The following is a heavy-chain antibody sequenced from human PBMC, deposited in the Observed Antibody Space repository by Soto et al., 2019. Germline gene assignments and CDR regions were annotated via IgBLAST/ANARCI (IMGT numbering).Heavy chain of an antibody. V-gene: IGHV3-7*01. CDR2: IKQDGSEK. D-gene: IGHD3-22*01. CDR3: AREGEYSDSSGYYDY. CDR1: GSTLSSYW. J-gene: IGHJ4*02. Sequence: GGSLRLSCAASGSTLSSYWMSWVRQAPGKGLEWVANIKQDGSEKFYVDSVKGRFTISGDNAKNSLYLQMNSLRAEDTAVYYCAREGEYSDSSGYYDYWGQGTRVTVPQ.